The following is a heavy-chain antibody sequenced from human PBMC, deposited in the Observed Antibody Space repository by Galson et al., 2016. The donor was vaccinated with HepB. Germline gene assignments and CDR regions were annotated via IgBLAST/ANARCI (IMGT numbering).Heavy chain of an antibody. J-gene: IGHJ3*02. Sequence: PALVKPTQTLTLTCTFSGFSLSTSGVGVGWIRQPPGKALEWLALIYWDDDKHYSPSLQSRLTITKDTSKKQVVLTMTNMDPVDTATYYCSHYDYVWGSHRAFDIWGQGTMVTVSS. CDR3: SHYDYVWGSHRAFDI. V-gene: IGHV2-5*02. CDR2: IYWDDDK. CDR1: GFSLSTSGVG. D-gene: IGHD3-16*01.